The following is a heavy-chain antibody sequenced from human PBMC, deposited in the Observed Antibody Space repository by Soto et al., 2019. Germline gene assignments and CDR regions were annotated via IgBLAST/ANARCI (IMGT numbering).Heavy chain of an antibody. CDR3: GREGGYGLIDY. CDR2: ITNKANSYIT. CDR1: GFSFSDHY. Sequence: EVQLVDSGGALVHPGGSLRLSCAASGFSFSDHYMDWVRQAPGKGLEWVGHITNKANSYITEYAASVTGRFTISRDDSKNSLYLQMNSLKPEDTAVYYCGREGGYGLIDYWGQGTLVTVSS. J-gene: IGHJ4*02. V-gene: IGHV3-72*01. D-gene: IGHD6-13*01.